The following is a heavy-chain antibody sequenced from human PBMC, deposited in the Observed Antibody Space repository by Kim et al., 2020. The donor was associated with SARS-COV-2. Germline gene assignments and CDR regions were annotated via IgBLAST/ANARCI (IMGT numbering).Heavy chain of an antibody. D-gene: IGHD3-10*01. J-gene: IGHJ4*02. Sequence: CYADTVRVRFTISRTISKSMLYLQMNSLSAEDTAVYYCGDYRGPGSHYSYWGQGTLVTVSS. CDR3: GDYRGPGSHYSY. V-gene: IGHV3-23*05.